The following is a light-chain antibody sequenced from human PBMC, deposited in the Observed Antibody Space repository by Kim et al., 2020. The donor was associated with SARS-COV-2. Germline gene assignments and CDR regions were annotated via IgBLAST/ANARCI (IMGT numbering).Light chain of an antibody. CDR3: QQRSNWPGT. CDR1: QSVSSY. CDR2: DAS. J-gene: IGKJ2*02. V-gene: IGKV3-11*01. Sequence: SLSPGERATHSCRASQSVSSYLAWYQQKPGQAPRLLIYDASNRATGIPARFSGSGSGTDFTLTISSLEPEDFAVYYCQQRSNWPGTFGQGTKLEI.